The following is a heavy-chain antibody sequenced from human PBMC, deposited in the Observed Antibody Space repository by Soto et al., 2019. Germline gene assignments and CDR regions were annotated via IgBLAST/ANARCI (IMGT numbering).Heavy chain of an antibody. CDR1: GGSISSYY. Sequence: PSETLSLTCTVSGGSISSYYWSWLRQPPGKGLEWIGYIYYSGSTNYNPSLKSRVTISVDTSKNQFSLKLSSVTAADTAVYYCARYGSGSYQRFDPWGQGTLVTVSS. D-gene: IGHD3-10*01. CDR2: IYYSGST. CDR3: ARYGSGSYQRFDP. J-gene: IGHJ5*02. V-gene: IGHV4-59*01.